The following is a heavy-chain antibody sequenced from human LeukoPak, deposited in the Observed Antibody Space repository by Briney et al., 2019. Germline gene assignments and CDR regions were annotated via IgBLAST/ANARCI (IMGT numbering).Heavy chain of an antibody. CDR2: ISESGDTP. J-gene: IGHJ2*01. CDR3: AQLLDDNPIRWYFGL. V-gene: IGHV3-23*01. D-gene: IGHD1-14*01. Sequence: PGGSLRLSCAASGFTFSSYWMSWVRQAPGKGLEWVSSISESGDTPYYADSVKGLFTISRDNSKNTLYLQMSSLRAEDTAVYYCAQLLDDNPIRWYFGLWGRGTLVTVSS. CDR1: GFTFSSYW.